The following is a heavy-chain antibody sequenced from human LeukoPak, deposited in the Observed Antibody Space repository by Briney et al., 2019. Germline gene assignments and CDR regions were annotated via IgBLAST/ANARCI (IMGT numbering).Heavy chain of an antibody. Sequence: ASVKVSCKASGGTFSSYAISWVRQAPGQGLEWMGRIIPIFGTANYAQKFQGRVTITTDESTSTAYMELSSLRSEDTAVYYCAREGSRGGGQQLALDYWGQGTLVTASS. CDR3: AREGSRGGGQQLALDY. D-gene: IGHD6-13*01. J-gene: IGHJ4*02. CDR1: GGTFSSYA. V-gene: IGHV1-69*05. CDR2: IIPIFGTA.